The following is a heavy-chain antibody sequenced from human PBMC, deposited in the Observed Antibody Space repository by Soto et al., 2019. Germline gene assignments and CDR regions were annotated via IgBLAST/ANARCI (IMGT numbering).Heavy chain of an antibody. CDR1: GYTFTSYG. V-gene: IGHV1-18*01. Sequence: ASVKVSCKASGYTFTSYGISWVRQAPGQGLEWMGWISAYNGNTNYAQKLQGRVTMTTDTSTSTAYMELRSLRSDDTAVYYCARDGTEVVGAHFANWFDPWGQGTLVTVSS. CDR2: ISAYNGNT. D-gene: IGHD1-26*01. CDR3: ARDGTEVVGAHFANWFDP. J-gene: IGHJ5*02.